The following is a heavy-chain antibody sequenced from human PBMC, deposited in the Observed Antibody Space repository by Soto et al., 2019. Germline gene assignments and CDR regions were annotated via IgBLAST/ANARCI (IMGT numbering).Heavy chain of an antibody. D-gene: IGHD6-19*01. CDR1: GFTFDDYA. CDR2: ISWNGGSI. CDR3: AKIGAVAGGSYYFDY. J-gene: IGHJ4*02. V-gene: IGHV3-9*01. Sequence: EVQLVESGGGLVQPGRSLRLSCAASGFTFDDYAMHWVRQAPGKGLEWVSGISWNGGSIGYADSVKGRFTISRDNAKNSLDLQMNSLRAEDTALYYCAKIGAVAGGSYYFDYWGQGTLVTVSS.